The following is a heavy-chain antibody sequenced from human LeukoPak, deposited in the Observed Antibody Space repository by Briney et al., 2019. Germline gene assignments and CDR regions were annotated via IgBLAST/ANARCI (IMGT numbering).Heavy chain of an antibody. Sequence: ASVKVSCKASGYTFTNFHTHWVRQAPGQGLEWMGWISAYNGNTNYAQKLQGRVTMTTDTSTSTAYMELRSLRSDDTAVYYCARRYCSSTSCYEGADYWGQGTLVTVSS. V-gene: IGHV1-18*04. CDR2: ISAYNGNT. D-gene: IGHD2-2*01. CDR1: GYTFTNFH. CDR3: ARRYCSSTSCYEGADY. J-gene: IGHJ4*02.